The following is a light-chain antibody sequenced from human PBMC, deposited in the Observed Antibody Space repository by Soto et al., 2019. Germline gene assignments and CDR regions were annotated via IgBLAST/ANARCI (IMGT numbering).Light chain of an antibody. Sequence: QSALTQPRSVSGSPGQSVTISCAGTRSDVGAYNHVSWYQQHPGKAPKLMIYAASKRPSGVPDRFSASKSGNTASLTISGRQAEDEADYYCCSYAGSYTWVFGGGTKVTVL. CDR3: CSYAGSYTWV. V-gene: IGLV2-11*01. J-gene: IGLJ3*02. CDR1: RSDVGAYNH. CDR2: AAS.